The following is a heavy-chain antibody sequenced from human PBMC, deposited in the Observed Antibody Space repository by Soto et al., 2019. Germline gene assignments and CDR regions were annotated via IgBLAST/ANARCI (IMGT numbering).Heavy chain of an antibody. V-gene: IGHV1-46*01. Sequence: ASVKVSCKASGYTFTSYYIHWVRQAPGQGLEWMGVINPSGGTSTSAQKFQGRVTMTTDTSTSTASLELSSLRSKDTAVFYCARDQTDRYDHNSPEYYYIGVDVWGQGTTVTVSS. D-gene: IGHD3-22*01. CDR1: GYTFTSYY. CDR2: INPSGGTS. J-gene: IGHJ6*02. CDR3: ARDQTDRYDHNSPEYYYIGVDV.